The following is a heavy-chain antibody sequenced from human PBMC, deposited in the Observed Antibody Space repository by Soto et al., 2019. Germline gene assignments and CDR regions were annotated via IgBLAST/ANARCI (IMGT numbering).Heavy chain of an antibody. D-gene: IGHD2-2*01. CDR2: IYHSGST. CDR3: ARERRYCSSTSCYSFYYYMDV. V-gene: IGHV4-4*02. J-gene: IGHJ6*03. Sequence: PSETLSLTCAVSSGSISSSNWWSWVRQPPGKGLEWIGEIYHSGSTNYNPSPKSRVTISVDKSKNQFSLKLSSVTAADTAVYYCARERRYCSSTSCYSFYYYMDVWGKGTTVTVSS. CDR1: SGSISSSNW.